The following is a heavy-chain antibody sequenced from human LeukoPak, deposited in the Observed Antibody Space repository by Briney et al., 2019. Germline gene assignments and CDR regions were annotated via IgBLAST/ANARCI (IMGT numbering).Heavy chain of an antibody. CDR3: ARGGSYGYQYYFDY. CDR1: GGSITNYY. CDR2: IHYSGST. D-gene: IGHD5-18*01. V-gene: IGHV4-59*12. Sequence: PSETLSLTCTVSGGSITNYYWSWIRQPPGKGLEWIGYIHYSGSTKYKSSLKSRVTISVDTSKNQFSLKLSSVTAADTAVYYCARGGSYGYQYYFDYWGQGTLVTVSS. J-gene: IGHJ4*02.